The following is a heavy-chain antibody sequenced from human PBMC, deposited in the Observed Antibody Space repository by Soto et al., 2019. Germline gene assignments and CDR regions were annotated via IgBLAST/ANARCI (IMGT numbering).Heavy chain of an antibody. CDR3: ARDAQFGDHNYFDY. V-gene: IGHV3-33*01. CDR2: IWYDGSNK. Sequence: GGSLRLSCAASGFTFSSYGMHWVRQAPGKGLEWVAVIWYDGSNKYYADSVKGRFTISRDNSKNTLYLQMNSLRAEDTAVYYCARDAQFGDHNYFDYWGQGTLVTVSS. J-gene: IGHJ4*02. CDR1: GFTFSSYG. D-gene: IGHD3-10*01.